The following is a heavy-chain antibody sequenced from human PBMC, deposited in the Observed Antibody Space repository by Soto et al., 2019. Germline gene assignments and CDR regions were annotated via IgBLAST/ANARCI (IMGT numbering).Heavy chain of an antibody. V-gene: IGHV3-30*18. J-gene: IGHJ6*01. CDR2: IAYDGTNI. CDR1: GFTFSSYA. Sequence: QVQLVESGGGVVQPGRSLRLSCAASGFTFSSYAMHWVRQAPGKGLEWVAVIAYDGTNIYYADSVKGRFAISRDNSKYTLYLQMNSLRAEDTAVYYCAKGATTYGGYEEYYYYYGMDVW. CDR3: AKGATTYGGYEEYYYYYGMDV. D-gene: IGHD5-12*01.